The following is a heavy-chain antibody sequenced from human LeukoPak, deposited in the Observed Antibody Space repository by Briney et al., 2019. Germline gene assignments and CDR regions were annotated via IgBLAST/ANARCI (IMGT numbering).Heavy chain of an antibody. V-gene: IGHV4-30-4*01. CDR3: ARVSFSAAGDY. Sequence: PSETLSLTCTVSGGSISSGDYYWSWIRQPSGKGLEWIGYIYYSGSTYYNPSLKSRVTISVDTSKNQFSLKLSSVTAADTAVYYCARVSFSAAGDYWGQGTLVTVSS. CDR2: IYYSGST. J-gene: IGHJ4*02. CDR1: GGSISSGDYY. D-gene: IGHD6-13*01.